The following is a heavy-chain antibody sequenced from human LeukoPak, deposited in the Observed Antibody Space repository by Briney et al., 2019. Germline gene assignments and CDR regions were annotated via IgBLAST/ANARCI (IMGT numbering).Heavy chain of an antibody. D-gene: IGHD1-26*01. CDR3: ANSGSYYNYYYGMDV. CDR1: GGSFGGYY. Sequence: PSETLSLTCAVYGGSFGGYYWSWIRQPPGKGLEWIGEINHSGSTNYNPSLKSRVTISVDTSKNQFSLKLSSVTAADTAVYYCANSGSYYNYYYGMDVWGQGTTVTVSS. J-gene: IGHJ6*02. CDR2: INHSGST. V-gene: IGHV4-34*01.